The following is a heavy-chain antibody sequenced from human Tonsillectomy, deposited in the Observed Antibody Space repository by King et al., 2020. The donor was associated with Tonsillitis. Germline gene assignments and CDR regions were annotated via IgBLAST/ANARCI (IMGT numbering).Heavy chain of an antibody. CDR3: AKDFRSSGYLPYAFDI. CDR2: ISGSGGST. Sequence: VQLVESGGGLVQPGGSLRLSCAASGFTFSSDAMSCVRQAPGKGLEWVSAISGSGGSTYYADSVKGRFTISRDNSKNTLYLQMNSLRAEDTAVYYCAKDFRSSGYLPYAFDIWGQGTMVTVSS. D-gene: IGHD3-22*01. V-gene: IGHV3-23*04. CDR1: GFTFSSDA. J-gene: IGHJ3*02.